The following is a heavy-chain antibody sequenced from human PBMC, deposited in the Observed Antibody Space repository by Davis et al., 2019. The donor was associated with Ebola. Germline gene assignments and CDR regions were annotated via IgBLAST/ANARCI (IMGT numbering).Heavy chain of an antibody. D-gene: IGHD3-3*01. Sequence: GESLKISCAASGFTVSSNYMSWVRQAPGKGLEWVSVIYSGGSTYYADSVKGRFTISRDNSKNTLYLQMNSLRAEDTAVYYCAKDGDEKFLYYDFWSGYYLDSWGQGMLVTVSS. CDR3: AKDGDEKFLYYDFWSGYYLDS. CDR2: IYSGGST. CDR1: GFTVSSNY. J-gene: IGHJ4*02. V-gene: IGHV3-53*05.